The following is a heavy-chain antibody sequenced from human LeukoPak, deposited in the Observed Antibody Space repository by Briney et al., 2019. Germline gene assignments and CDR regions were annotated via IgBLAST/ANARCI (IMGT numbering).Heavy chain of an antibody. V-gene: IGHV3-48*01. Sequence: PGGSLRLSCAASGFTFSSYSMNWVRQAPGKGLEWVSYISSSSSTIYYADSVKGRFTIYRDNAKNSLYLQMNSLRAEDTAVYYCARGWELLRGSFDYWGQGTLVTVSS. CDR2: ISSSSSTI. CDR1: GFTFSSYS. J-gene: IGHJ4*02. D-gene: IGHD1-26*01. CDR3: ARGWELLRGSFDY.